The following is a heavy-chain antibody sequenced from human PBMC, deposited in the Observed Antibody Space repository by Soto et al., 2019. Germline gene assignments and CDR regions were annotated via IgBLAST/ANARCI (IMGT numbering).Heavy chain of an antibody. J-gene: IGHJ4*02. CDR2: VSGSGIST. V-gene: IGHV3-23*01. Sequence: GGSLRLSCTASGFTFSGYALSWVRQAPGKGLEWVSAVSGSGISTYHADSVKGRFTISRDNSKNTLYLQKNSLRADDTAVYYCATSYDSSGYDYWGQGTLVTVS. D-gene: IGHD3-22*01. CDR1: GFTFSGYA. CDR3: ATSYDSSGYDY.